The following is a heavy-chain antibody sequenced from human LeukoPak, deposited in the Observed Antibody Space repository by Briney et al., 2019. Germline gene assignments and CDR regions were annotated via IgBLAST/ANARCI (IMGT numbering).Heavy chain of an antibody. CDR2: IIPIFDTA. J-gene: IGHJ1*01. CDR1: GGTFSSYA. V-gene: IGHV1-69*13. CDR3: ASHLLRDREYFQH. Sequence: SVKVSCKASGGTFSSYAISWVRQAPGQGLEWMGGIIPIFDTASYAQKFQGRVTITADESTSTAYMELSSLRSEDTAVYYCASHLLRDREYFQHWDQGTLVTVSS.